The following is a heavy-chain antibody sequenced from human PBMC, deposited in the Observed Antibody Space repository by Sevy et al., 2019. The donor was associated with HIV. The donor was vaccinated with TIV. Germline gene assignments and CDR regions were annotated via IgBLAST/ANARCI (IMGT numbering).Heavy chain of an antibody. CDR2: IRYDGSNK. Sequence: GGSLRLSCAASGFTFSSYGMHWVRQAPGKGLEWVAFIRYDGSNKYYADSVKGRFTISRDNSKNTLYLQMNSLRAEDTAVYYCAKDLGRVGLRFLESARYGMDVWGQGTTVTVSS. CDR1: GFTFSSYG. V-gene: IGHV3-30*02. CDR3: AKDLGRVGLRFLESARYGMDV. D-gene: IGHD3-3*01. J-gene: IGHJ6*02.